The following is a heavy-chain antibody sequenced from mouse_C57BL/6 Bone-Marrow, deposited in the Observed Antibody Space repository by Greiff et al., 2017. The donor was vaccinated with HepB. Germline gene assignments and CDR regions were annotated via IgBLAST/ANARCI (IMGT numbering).Heavy chain of an antibody. V-gene: IGHV1-84*01. CDR1: GYTFTDYY. Sequence: VQGVESGPELVKPGASVKISCKASGYTFTDYYINWVKQRPGQGLEWIGWIYPGSGNTKYNEKFKGKATLTVDTSSSTAYMQLSSLTSEDSAVYFCARGDYYGSSFWYFDVWGTGTTVTVSS. J-gene: IGHJ1*03. D-gene: IGHD1-1*01. CDR3: ARGDYYGSSFWYFDV. CDR2: IYPGSGNT.